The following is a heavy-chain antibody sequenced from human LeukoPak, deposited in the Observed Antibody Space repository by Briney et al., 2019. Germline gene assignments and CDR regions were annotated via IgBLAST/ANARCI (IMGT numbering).Heavy chain of an antibody. CDR2: INPNSGGT. CDR3: ARDNNRGIAAAGKGYYYYYYMDV. Sequence: ASVKVSCKASGYTFTGYYMHWVRQAPGQGLEWMGWINPNSGGTNYAQKFQGRVTMTRDTSISTAYMELSRLRSDDTAVYYCARDNNRGIAAAGKGYYYYYYMDVWGKGTTVTVSS. D-gene: IGHD6-13*01. CDR1: GYTFTGYY. J-gene: IGHJ6*03. V-gene: IGHV1-2*02.